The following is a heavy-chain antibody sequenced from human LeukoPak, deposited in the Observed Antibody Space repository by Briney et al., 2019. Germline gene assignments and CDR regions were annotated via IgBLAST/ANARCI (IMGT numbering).Heavy chain of an antibody. CDR3: AVGASGYDSLDY. D-gene: IGHD5-12*01. CDR1: GFTFSSYE. Sequence: GGSLILSCAASGFTFSSYEMHWVRQAPGKGLEWVSYIDISDSSVYYADSVKGRFTISRDNAKNSLYLQMSSLRAEDTGVYYCAVGASGYDSLDYWGQGTLVTVSS. CDR2: IDISDSSV. V-gene: IGHV3-48*03. J-gene: IGHJ4*02.